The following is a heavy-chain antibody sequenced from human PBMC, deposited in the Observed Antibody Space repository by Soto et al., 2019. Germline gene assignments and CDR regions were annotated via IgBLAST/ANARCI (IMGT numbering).Heavy chain of an antibody. CDR1: GGSITSGGYY. CDR2: RYHSGST. CDR3: ARDSRYCSGNSCCAPFGP. V-gene: IGHV4-31*03. D-gene: IGHD2-15*01. Sequence: SETLSLTCTLSGGSITSGGYYWSWIRQPPGKGLEWICYRYHSGSTYYNPSLRSRVSRSVDTSKNQFSLKLCSVTAGDTAVYYCARDSRYCSGNSCCAPFGPWGQGALVIVCS. J-gene: IGHJ5*02.